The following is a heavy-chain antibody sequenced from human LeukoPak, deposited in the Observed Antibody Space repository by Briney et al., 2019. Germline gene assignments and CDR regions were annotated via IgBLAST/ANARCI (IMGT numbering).Heavy chain of an antibody. CDR1: GDTFISYA. CDR2: INTNTGNP. CDR3: ARCSGGSCYFANDY. D-gene: IGHD2-15*01. J-gene: IGHJ4*02. Sequence: ASLKVSCKASGDTFISYAMNWVRQAPGQGLEWMGWINTNTGNPTYAQDFTGQFVFSLDTSVSTAYLQISSLKAEDTAVYYCARCSGGSCYFANDYWGQGTLVTVSP. V-gene: IGHV7-4-1*02.